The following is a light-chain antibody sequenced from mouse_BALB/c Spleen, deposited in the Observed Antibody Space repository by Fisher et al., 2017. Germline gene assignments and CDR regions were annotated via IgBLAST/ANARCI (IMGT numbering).Light chain of an antibody. CDR1: SSVSY. CDR2: LTS. Sequence: IVLTQTTALMSASPGEKVTMTCSASSSVSYMYWYQQKPRSSPKPWIYLTSNLASGVLARFSGSGSGTSYSLTISSMEAEDAATYYCQQWSSNPFTFGSGTKLEIK. V-gene: IGKV4-68*01. J-gene: IGKJ4*01. CDR3: QQWSSNPFT.